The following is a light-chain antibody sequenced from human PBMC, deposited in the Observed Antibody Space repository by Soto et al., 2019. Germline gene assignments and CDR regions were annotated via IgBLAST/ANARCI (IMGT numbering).Light chain of an antibody. J-gene: IGKJ4*01. Sequence: DMQMTQSPSSLSASVGDRVNISCRASQTISNYLNWYQQKPGRAPRLLIHAASSLQGGVPLRFSGSGSGTDFTLTISNLQPEDFTTYYCQQTYSAPLTFGGGTKVDI. CDR2: AAS. CDR1: QTISNY. V-gene: IGKV1-39*01. CDR3: QQTYSAPLT.